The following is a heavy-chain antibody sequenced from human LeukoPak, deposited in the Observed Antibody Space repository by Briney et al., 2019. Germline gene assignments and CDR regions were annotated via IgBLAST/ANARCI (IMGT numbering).Heavy chain of an antibody. V-gene: IGHV1-8*01. CDR1: GYTFTSYD. Sequence: EASVTVSCKASGYTFTSYDINWVRQATGQGLEWMGWMNPNSGNTGYAQKLQGRVTMTTDTSTSTAYMELRSLRSDDTAVYYCARYGYYDSSGYYPVLVYWGQGTLVTVSS. CDR3: ARYGYYDSSGYYPVLVY. D-gene: IGHD3-22*01. J-gene: IGHJ4*02. CDR2: MNPNSGNT.